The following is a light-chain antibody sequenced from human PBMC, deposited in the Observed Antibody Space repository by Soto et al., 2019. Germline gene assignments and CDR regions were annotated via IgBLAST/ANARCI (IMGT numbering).Light chain of an antibody. CDR1: QSVTNSY. CDR3: QQYGRSPGLLT. CDR2: DAS. V-gene: IGKV3-20*01. J-gene: IGKJ3*01. Sequence: ETVLTQSPGTLSLSPGERVTLSCRASQSVTNSYLAWYQQKPGQAPRLLIYDASTRATGIPERFSGSGSGTDFTLTITRLEPEDFVVYYCQQYGRSPGLLTFGPGTQLDIK.